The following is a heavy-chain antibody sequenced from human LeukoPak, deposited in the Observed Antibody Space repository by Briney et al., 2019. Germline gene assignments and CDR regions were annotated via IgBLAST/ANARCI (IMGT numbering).Heavy chain of an antibody. CDR2: IIPIFGTA. CDR3: ARGVLRFLEWSLY. Sequence: SVKVSCKASGGTFSSYAISWVRQAPGQGLEWMGGIIPIFGTANYAQKFQGRVTITADEPTSTAYMELSSLRSEDTAVYYCARGVLRFLEWSLYWGQGTLVTVSS. J-gene: IGHJ4*02. CDR1: GGTFSSYA. D-gene: IGHD3-3*01. V-gene: IGHV1-69*13.